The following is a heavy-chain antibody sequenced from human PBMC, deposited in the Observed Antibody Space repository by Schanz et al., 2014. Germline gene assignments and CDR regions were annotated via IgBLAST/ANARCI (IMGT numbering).Heavy chain of an antibody. D-gene: IGHD6-19*01. J-gene: IGHJ4*02. CDR1: GFSFSTYG. V-gene: IGHV3-21*01. Sequence: EVRLVESGGGLVKPGGSLRLSCAASGFSFSTYGMTWVRQAPGKGLEWVSSISSSSMYIYQADSMRGQFTISRDSAKNSLYLQVNNLSAEDTAVYYCVRDKKGFVAVAGRAPFDYWGQGTLVTVSS. CDR2: ISSSSMYI. CDR3: VRDKKGFVAVAGRAPFDY.